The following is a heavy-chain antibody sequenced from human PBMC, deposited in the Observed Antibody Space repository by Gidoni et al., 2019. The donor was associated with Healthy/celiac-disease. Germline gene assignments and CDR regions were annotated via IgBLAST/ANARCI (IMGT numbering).Heavy chain of an antibody. CDR1: GFTFSSYA. V-gene: IGHV3-23*01. Sequence: EVQLLESGGGLVQPGGSLRLSCAASGFTFSSYAMSWVRQAPGKGLEWVSAISGSGGSTYYADSVKGRFTISRDNSKNTLYLQMNSLRAEDTAVYYCAKEGVLRFLEWLSPVGYFDYWGQGTLVTVSS. J-gene: IGHJ4*02. D-gene: IGHD3-3*01. CDR3: AKEGVLRFLEWLSPVGYFDY. CDR2: ISGSGGST.